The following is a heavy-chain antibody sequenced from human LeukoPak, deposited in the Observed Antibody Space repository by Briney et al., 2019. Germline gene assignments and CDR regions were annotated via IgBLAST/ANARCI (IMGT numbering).Heavy chain of an antibody. V-gene: IGHV1-2*02. J-gene: IGHJ4*02. Sequence: ASVKVSCKASGYTFTGYYMHWVRQAPGQGLEWMGWINPNSGGTNYAQKFQGRVTITRDTSISTAYMELSRLRSDDTAVYYCARTIVGATLPDYWGQGTLVTVSS. CDR1: GYTFTGYY. D-gene: IGHD1-26*01. CDR2: INPNSGGT. CDR3: ARTIVGATLPDY.